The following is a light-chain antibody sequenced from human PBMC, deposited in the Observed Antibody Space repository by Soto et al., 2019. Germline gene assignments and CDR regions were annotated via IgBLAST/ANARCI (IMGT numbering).Light chain of an antibody. Sequence: DIQMTQSPSSLSASVGDRVTITCQASRDISNYLNWYQQKPGNAPNLLIYDASSLQSGAPSRFSGSGSGTDFTFTISSLQPEDFATYFCQQYVDLPFTFGPG. CDR2: DAS. J-gene: IGKJ3*01. V-gene: IGKV1-33*01. CDR1: RDISNY. CDR3: QQYVDLPFT.